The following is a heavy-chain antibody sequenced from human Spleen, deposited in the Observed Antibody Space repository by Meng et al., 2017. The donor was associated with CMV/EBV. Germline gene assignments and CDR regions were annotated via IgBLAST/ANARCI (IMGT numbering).Heavy chain of an antibody. CDR1: GGTFISYT. D-gene: IGHD2-21*01. J-gene: IGHJ4*02. V-gene: IGHV1-69*02. Sequence: SVKVSCKASGGTFISYTITWVRQAPGQGLEWMGRIIPILGVANYAQKFQGRVTMTRDTSTTTVYMEVISLRSEDTAVYYCARSESITDWGQGTLVTVSS. CDR3: ARSESITD. CDR2: IIPILGVA.